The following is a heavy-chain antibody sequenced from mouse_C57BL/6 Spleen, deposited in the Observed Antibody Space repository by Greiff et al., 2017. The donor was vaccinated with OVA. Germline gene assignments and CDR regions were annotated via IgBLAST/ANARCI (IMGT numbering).Heavy chain of an antibody. Sequence: EVKLVESGGDLVKPGGSLKLSCAASGFTFSSYGMSWVRQTPDKRLEWVATISSGGSYTYYPDSVKGRFTISRDNATNTLYLQMSSLKSEDTAMYYCARGDDGYWYFDVWGTGTTVTVSS. CDR3: ARGDDGYWYFDV. J-gene: IGHJ1*03. CDR1: GFTFSSYG. D-gene: IGHD2-3*01. CDR2: ISSGGSYT. V-gene: IGHV5-6*01.